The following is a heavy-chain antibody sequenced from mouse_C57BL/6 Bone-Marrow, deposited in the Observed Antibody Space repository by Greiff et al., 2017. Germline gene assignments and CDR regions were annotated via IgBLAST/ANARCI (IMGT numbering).Heavy chain of an antibody. CDR2: IHPNSGST. Sequence: QVQLQQPGAELVKPGASVKLSCKASGYTFTSYWMHWVKQRPGQGLEWIGMIHPNSGSTNYNEKFKSKATLTVDKSSSTAYMKLSSLTSEDSAVYYCAGEDIYYDCDGAWFAYWGQGTLVTVSA. D-gene: IGHD2-4*01. V-gene: IGHV1-64*01. CDR3: AGEDIYYDCDGAWFAY. CDR1: GYTFTSYW. J-gene: IGHJ3*01.